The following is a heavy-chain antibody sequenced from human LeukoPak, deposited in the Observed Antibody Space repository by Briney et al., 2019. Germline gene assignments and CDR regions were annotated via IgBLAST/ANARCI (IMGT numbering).Heavy chain of an antibody. Sequence: SETLSLTCAVYGGSFSGCYWSWIRQPPGKGLEWIGEINHSGSTNYNPSLKSRVTISVDTSKNQFSLKLSSVTAADTAVYYCARGYYDSSGYNHYFYFDYWGQGTLVTVSS. CDR1: GGSFSGCY. CDR2: INHSGST. D-gene: IGHD3-22*01. V-gene: IGHV4-34*01. CDR3: ARGYYDSSGYNHYFYFDY. J-gene: IGHJ4*02.